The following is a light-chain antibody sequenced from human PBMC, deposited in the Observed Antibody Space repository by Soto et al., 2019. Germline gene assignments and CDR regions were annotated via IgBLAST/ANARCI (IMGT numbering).Light chain of an antibody. CDR3: CSHAGGSTYV. V-gene: IGLV2-23*01. CDR1: SSGVGSRNL. CDR2: EAS. Sequence: QSVLTQPASVSGSPGQSITISCTGTSSGVGSRNLVSWYQQYPGKAPKLIIFEASKRPSGVSNRFSGSKSGSTASLTISGLQAEDEADYYCCSHAGGSTYVFGTGTKVTVL. J-gene: IGLJ1*01.